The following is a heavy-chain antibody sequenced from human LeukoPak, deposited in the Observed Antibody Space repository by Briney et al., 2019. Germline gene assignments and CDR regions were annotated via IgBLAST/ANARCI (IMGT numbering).Heavy chain of an antibody. CDR2: ISYDGSNK. CDR1: GFTFSSYG. CDR3: ARARDYDSRGYYSPHFDY. J-gene: IGHJ4*02. Sequence: GGSLRLSCAASGFTFSSYGMHWVRQAPGKGLEWVAVISYDGSNKYYADSVKGRFTISRDNSKNTLYLHMNSLRAEDTAVYYCARARDYDSRGYYSPHFDYWGQGTLVTVSS. V-gene: IGHV3-30*03. D-gene: IGHD3-22*01.